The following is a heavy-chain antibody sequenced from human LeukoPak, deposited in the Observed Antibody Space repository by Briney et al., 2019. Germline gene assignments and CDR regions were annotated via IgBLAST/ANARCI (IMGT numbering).Heavy chain of an antibody. CDR1: GFTFSSYA. V-gene: IGHV3-23*01. J-gene: IGHJ4*02. D-gene: IGHD2-2*01. Sequence: GGSLRLSCAASGFTFSSYAMSWVRQAPGKGLEWVSAISGSGSSTYYADSVKGRFTISRDNSKNTLYLQMNSLRAEDTAVYYCASDFLGYCSSTSCFDYWGQGTLDTVSS. CDR2: ISGSGSST. CDR3: ASDFLGYCSSTSCFDY.